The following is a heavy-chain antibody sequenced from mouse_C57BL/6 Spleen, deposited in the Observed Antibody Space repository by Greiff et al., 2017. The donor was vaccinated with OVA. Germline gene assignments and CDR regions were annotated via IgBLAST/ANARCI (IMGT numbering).Heavy chain of an antibody. V-gene: IGHV1-50*01. Sequence: VQLQQPGAELVKPGASVKLSCKASGYTFTSYWMQWVKQRPGQGLEWIGEIDPSDSDTNYNQKFKGKATLTVDTSSSTAYMQLSSLTSEDSAVYYCARPSREYFDYWGQGTTLTVSS. CDR3: ARPSREYFDY. CDR1: GYTFTSYW. CDR2: IDPSDSDT. J-gene: IGHJ2*01.